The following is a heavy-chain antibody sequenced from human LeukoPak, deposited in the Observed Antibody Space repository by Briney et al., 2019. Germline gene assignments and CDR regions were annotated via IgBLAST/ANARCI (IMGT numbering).Heavy chain of an antibody. D-gene: IGHD2/OR15-2a*01. J-gene: IGHJ5*02. Sequence: SETLALTCTVSGGSIGSSSYYWGWIRQPPGKGLEWIGNIYYSGNTYHNPSLKSRVTISVDTSKNQFSLKLDSVTAADTAVYYCAKDYLNWFDPWGQGTLVTVSS. CDR2: IYYSGNT. V-gene: IGHV4-39*02. CDR1: GGSIGSSSYY. CDR3: AKDYLNWFDP.